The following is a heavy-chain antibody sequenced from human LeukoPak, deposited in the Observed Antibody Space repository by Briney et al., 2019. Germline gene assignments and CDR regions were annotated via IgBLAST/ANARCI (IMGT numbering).Heavy chain of an antibody. D-gene: IGHD6-13*01. Sequence: GFLKLSCAASGFTFSSHWMHWVRQAPGKGLVWVSRINSDGSSTSYADSVKGRFTISRDNAKNTLYLQMNSLRAEDTAVYYCASGTAAGTPGYWGQGTLVTVSS. CDR2: INSDGSST. CDR3: ASGTAAGTPGY. J-gene: IGHJ4*02. CDR1: GFTFSSHW. V-gene: IGHV3-74*01.